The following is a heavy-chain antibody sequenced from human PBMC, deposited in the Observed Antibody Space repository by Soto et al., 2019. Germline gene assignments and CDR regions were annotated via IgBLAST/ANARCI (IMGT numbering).Heavy chain of an antibody. CDR3: ARGWTFDL. V-gene: IGHV3-23*01. J-gene: IGHJ4*02. D-gene: IGHD1-1*01. CDR2: INGGGDST. CDR1: GFTFSSYA. Sequence: EVLLLESGGGLVQPGGSLRLSCAASGFTFSSYAMSWVRQAPGKGLVWVSGINGGGDSTYFADSVRGRFTISRDNSKNTLFLQMNSLRAEDTAVYYCARGWTFDLWGQGTLVTVSS.